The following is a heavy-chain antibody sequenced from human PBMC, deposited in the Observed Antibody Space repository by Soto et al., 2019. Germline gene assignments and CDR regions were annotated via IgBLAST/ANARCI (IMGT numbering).Heavy chain of an antibody. CDR2: ISSSSSYT. Sequence: GGSLRLSCGASGFTFSYYYMSWIRPAPGTGLEWVSYISSSSSYTNYADPVKGRFTISRDKAKNSLYLQMNRMRADETAVYYCARDPGITGTTLGYYYYGMDVWGQGTTVTVSS. CDR1: GFTFSYYY. CDR3: ARDPGITGTTLGYYYYGMDV. V-gene: IGHV3-11*06. J-gene: IGHJ6*02. D-gene: IGHD1-20*01.